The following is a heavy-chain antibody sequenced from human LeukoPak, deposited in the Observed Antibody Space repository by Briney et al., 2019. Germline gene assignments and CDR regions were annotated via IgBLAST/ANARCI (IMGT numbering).Heavy chain of an antibody. D-gene: IGHD5-24*01. J-gene: IGHJ6*03. V-gene: IGHV1-2*02. CDR3: ARAELPIYYYYTDV. CDR1: GYTFTGYY. CDR2: INPNSGGT. Sequence: ASVKVSCKASGYTFTGYYMHWVRQAPGQGLEWMGWINPNSGGTNYAQKFQGRGTMTRDTSISTAYMELSRLRSDDTAVYYCARAELPIYYYYTDVWGKGTTVTVSS.